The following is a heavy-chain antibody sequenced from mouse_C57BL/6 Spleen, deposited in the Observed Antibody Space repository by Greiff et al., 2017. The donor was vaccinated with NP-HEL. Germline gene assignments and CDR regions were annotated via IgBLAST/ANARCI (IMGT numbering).Heavy chain of an antibody. D-gene: IGHD1-1*01. CDR3: SRGDDTTVVATAFDY. J-gene: IGHJ3*01. V-gene: IGHV5-9-1*02. Sequence: DVHLVESGEGLVKPGGSLKLSCAASGFTFSSYAMSWVRQTPEKRLEWVAYISSGGDYIYYADTVKGRFTISRDNARNTLYLQMSSLKSEDTAVYYCSRGDDTTVVATAFDYWGQGTLVTVSA. CDR2: ISSGGDYI. CDR1: GFTFSSYA.